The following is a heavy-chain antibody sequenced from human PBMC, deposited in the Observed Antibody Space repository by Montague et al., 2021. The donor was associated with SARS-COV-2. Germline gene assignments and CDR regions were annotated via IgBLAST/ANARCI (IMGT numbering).Heavy chain of an antibody. V-gene: IGHV4-39*02. CDR1: GGSISSSNYY. D-gene: IGHD5-12*01. Sequence: SETLSLTCTVSGGSISSSNYYWDWIRQPPGKGLEWIGSTYDSGSTYHNPSLKSRVTISVDTSKNHFSLKLSSVTAADTAVYYCARRGRKLLPVATTIGGFDIWGQGTMVTVSS. CDR3: ARRGRKLLPVATTIGGFDI. J-gene: IGHJ3*02. CDR2: TYDSGST.